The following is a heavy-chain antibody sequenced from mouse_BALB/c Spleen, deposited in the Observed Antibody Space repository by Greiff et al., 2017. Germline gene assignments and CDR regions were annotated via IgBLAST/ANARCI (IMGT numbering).Heavy chain of an antibody. V-gene: IGHV5-17*02. CDR1: GFTFSSFG. D-gene: IGHD1-1*01. CDR3: ARSNYYGSRYFDV. Sequence: EVKVVESGGGLVQPGGSRKLSCAASGFTFSSFGMHWVRQAPEKGLEWVAYISSGSSTIYYADTVKGRFTISRDNPKNTLFLQMTSLRSEDTAMYYCARSNYYGSRYFDVWGAGTTVTVSS. J-gene: IGHJ1*01. CDR2: ISSGSSTI.